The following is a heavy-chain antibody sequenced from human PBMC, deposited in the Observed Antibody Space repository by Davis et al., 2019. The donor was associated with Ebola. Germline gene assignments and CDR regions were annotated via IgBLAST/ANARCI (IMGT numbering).Heavy chain of an antibody. CDR3: AREGFDN. CDR1: GGSISSYY. J-gene: IGHJ4*02. V-gene: IGHV4-59*01. CDR2: IYYNGRT. Sequence: SETLSLTCTVSGGSISSYYWSRIRQPPGKGLEWIGHIYYNGRTNYNPSLRSRVTISLDTSNNQFSLKVRSVTAADTAVYYCAREGFDNWGQGILVTVPS.